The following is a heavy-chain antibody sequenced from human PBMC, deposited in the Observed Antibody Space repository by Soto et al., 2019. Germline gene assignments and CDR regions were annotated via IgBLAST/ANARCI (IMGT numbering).Heavy chain of an antibody. J-gene: IGHJ3*02. CDR3: AKDVGRDIVVVVALDAFDI. CDR1: GFTFISYA. Sequence: PGGSLRLSCAASGFTFISYAMSWVLQAPGKGLEWVSAISGSGGSTYYADSVKGRFTISRDNSKNTLYLQMNSLRAEDTAVYYCAKDVGRDIVVVVALDAFDIWGQGTMVTVSS. D-gene: IGHD2-15*01. V-gene: IGHV3-23*01. CDR2: ISGSGGST.